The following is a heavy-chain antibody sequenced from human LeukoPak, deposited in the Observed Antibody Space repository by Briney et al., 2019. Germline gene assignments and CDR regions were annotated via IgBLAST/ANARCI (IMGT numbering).Heavy chain of an antibody. V-gene: IGHV3-23*01. CDR2: ISGSGGST. CDR3: AKAHYSSSGSDY. D-gene: IGHD6-13*01. Sequence: PGGTLRLSCSACGFTFSSYAMSWVRQAPGKGLEWVSAISGSGGSTYYADSVKGRFTISRDNSKNTLYLQMYSLRAEDTAVYYCAKAHYSSSGSDYWGQGTLVNVSS. J-gene: IGHJ4*02. CDR1: GFTFSSYA.